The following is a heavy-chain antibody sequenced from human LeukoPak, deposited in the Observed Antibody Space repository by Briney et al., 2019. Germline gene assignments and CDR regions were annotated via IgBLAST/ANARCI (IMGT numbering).Heavy chain of an antibody. J-gene: IGHJ4*02. V-gene: IGHV3-23*01. D-gene: IGHD3-16*02. CDR3: ADGAYRAKLGY. CDR1: GFPFSSYA. Sequence: GGSLRLSCAASGFPFSSYAMSWVRQASGKGLEWVSSINGIGASTHYAGSVKGRFTISRDNAKNTLSLQMTSLRAEDTAVYYCADGAYRAKLGYWGQGTLVTVSS. CDR2: INGIGAST.